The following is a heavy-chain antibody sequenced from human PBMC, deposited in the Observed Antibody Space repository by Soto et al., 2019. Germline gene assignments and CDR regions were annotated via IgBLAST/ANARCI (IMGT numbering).Heavy chain of an antibody. D-gene: IGHD3-3*01. CDR2: IYWDDDE. V-gene: IGHV2-5*02. CDR1: GFSLSGSGVG. CDR3: VPSSEWSRPLDWFDS. Sequence: QITLKESGPTVVKPTQTLTLTCTFSGFSLSGSGVGVGWIRQPPGKALEWLATIYWDDDERYSPSLKNRLTTTKDSSKNQVVVTMATMDPVDTATYYCVPSSEWSRPLDWFDSWGQGTLVTVSS. J-gene: IGHJ5*01.